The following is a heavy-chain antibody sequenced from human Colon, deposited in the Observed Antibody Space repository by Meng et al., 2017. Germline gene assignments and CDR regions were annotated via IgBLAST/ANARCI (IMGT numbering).Heavy chain of an antibody. CDR1: GYTFNSYY. CDR2: INPRGDNT. V-gene: IGHV1-46*02. CDR3: ARDLGVFNAFDI. J-gene: IGHJ3*02. D-gene: IGHD2-8*01. Sequence: QVQLGPSGAEVKKPGAAVKVSCKASGYTFNSYYMHWVRQAPGQGLEWMGIINPRGDNTNDAQRFQGRLTMTRDTSTSTVYMELSSLRSEDTAVYYCARDLGVFNAFDIWGQGTMVTVSS.